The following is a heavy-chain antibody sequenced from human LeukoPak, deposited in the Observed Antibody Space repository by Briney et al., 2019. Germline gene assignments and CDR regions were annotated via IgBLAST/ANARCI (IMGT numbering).Heavy chain of an antibody. CDR3: ARRPESPITGFDF. D-gene: IGHD1-14*01. Sequence: KPSETLSLTCAVSGYSVSSAYYWAWIRQPPGAGLEWIGSIYPSGTTYYKSSLRSRLIISMDASKNQLSPRLSFVTAADTAIYYCARRPESPITGFDFWGQGALVAVSS. CDR1: GYSVSSAYY. V-gene: IGHV4-38-2*01. CDR2: IYPSGTT. J-gene: IGHJ4*02.